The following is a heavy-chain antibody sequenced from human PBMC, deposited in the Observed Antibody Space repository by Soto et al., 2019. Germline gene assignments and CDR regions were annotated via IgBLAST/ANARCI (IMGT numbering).Heavy chain of an antibody. CDR1: GGSFSKYG. CDR3: ARPDRENYFYDMDV. V-gene: IGHV1-69*01. Sequence: QVQLVQSGAEVKMPGSSVRVSCKASGGSFSKYGISWARQAPGQGLEWMGGIIPMFGIGNYAEKFLGRVTMTARESTSERHRLMTSLRSEDTAAYFCARPDRENYFYDMDVWGQGTTVTVSS. CDR2: IIPMFGIG. D-gene: IGHD1-26*01. J-gene: IGHJ6*02.